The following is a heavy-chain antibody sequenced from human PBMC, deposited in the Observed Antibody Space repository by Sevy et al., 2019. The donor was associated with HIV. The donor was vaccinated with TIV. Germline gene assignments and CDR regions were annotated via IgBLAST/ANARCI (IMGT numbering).Heavy chain of an antibody. J-gene: IGHJ4*02. CDR3: AKSFWDYGGNSGVDY. CDR2: ISGSGGST. Sequence: GGSLRLSCAASGFTFSSYAMSWVRQAPGKGLEWVSAISGSGGSTYYADSVKGRFTISRDNSKNTLYLQMNSLRAEDTAVYYCAKSFWDYGGNSGVDYWGQGTLVTVSS. CDR1: GFTFSSYA. D-gene: IGHD4-17*01. V-gene: IGHV3-23*01.